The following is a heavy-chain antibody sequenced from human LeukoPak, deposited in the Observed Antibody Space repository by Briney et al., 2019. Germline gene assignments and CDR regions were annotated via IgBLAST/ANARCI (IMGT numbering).Heavy chain of an antibody. J-gene: IGHJ4*02. D-gene: IGHD4-23*01. CDR1: GGSISSSSYY. V-gene: IGHV4-39*01. CDR3: ARHDYGGNPFDY. Sequence: SETLSLTCTVSGGSISSSSYYWGWIRQPPGKGLEWIGSIYYSGSTYYNPSLKSRVTISVDTSKNQFSLKLSSVTAADTAVYYCARHDYGGNPFDYWGQGTLVTVSS. CDR2: IYYSGST.